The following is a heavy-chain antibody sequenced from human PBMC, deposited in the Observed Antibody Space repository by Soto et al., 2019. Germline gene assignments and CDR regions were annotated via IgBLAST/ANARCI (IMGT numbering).Heavy chain of an antibody. CDR2: IYWDDDK. Sequence: QITLKESGPTLVKPTQTLTLTCSFSGFSLSTTGVAVGWIRQPPGKALECLVLIYWDDDKRYSPSLKSRLTITRDTSKNQVVLTMTDMDPVDTATYYCAHRVDYRGSWNTGYFYYWGQGTRVTVSS. CDR3: AHRVDYRGSWNTGYFYY. J-gene: IGHJ4*02. V-gene: IGHV2-5*02. D-gene: IGHD2-15*01. CDR1: GFSLSTTGVA.